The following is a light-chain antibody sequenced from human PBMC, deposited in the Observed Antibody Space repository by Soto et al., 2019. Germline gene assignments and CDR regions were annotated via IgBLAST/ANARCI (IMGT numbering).Light chain of an antibody. J-gene: IGLJ1*01. CDR1: SSNIGSNT. CDR3: CSYAGRYTYV. V-gene: IGLV1-44*01. CDR2: SNN. Sequence: QSVLTQPPSASGTPGQRVTISCSGSSSNIGSNTVNWYQQLPGTAPKLLIYSNNQRPSGVHDRFSGSKSGTSASLTISGLQTEDEADYYCCSYAGRYTYVFGTGTKVTVL.